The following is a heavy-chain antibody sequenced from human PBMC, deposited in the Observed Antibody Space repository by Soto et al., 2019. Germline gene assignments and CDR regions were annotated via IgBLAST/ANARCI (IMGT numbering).Heavy chain of an antibody. CDR2: VMPVFPTP. D-gene: IGHD3-3*02. V-gene: IGHV1-69*12. CDR3: ARDKDRQQLGGNYYYIMDV. CDR1: GGTFRTSA. J-gene: IGHJ6*01. Sequence: QVQLVQSGAAVKKPGSSLKVSCKPSGGTFRTSAISWVRQAPGQGLEWMGGVMPVFPTPDYAQKFQGRVTITADESTGTAYMELSSLRSEDTAVYYCARDKDRQQLGGNYYYIMDVWGQGTTVTVSS.